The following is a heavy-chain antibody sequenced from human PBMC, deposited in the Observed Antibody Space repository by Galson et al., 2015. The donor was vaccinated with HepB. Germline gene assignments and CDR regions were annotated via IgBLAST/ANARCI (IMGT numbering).Heavy chain of an antibody. CDR3: SRAITTLGDWFDP. CDR1: GFSLSTSGMC. CDR2: IDWDDDK. J-gene: IGHJ5*02. D-gene: IGHD3-22*01. V-gene: IGHV2-70*01. Sequence: PALVKPTQTLTLTCTFSGFSLSTSGMCVSWIRQPPGKALEWLALIDWDDDKYYSTTLKTRLTISKDTSNNQVVLTMTNMDPVDTATYYCSRAITTLGDWFDPWGQGTLVTVSS.